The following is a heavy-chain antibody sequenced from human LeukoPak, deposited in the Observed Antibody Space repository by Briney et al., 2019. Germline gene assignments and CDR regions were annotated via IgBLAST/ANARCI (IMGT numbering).Heavy chain of an antibody. CDR3: AKDRPNYYGNNGHYYRRDGDS. CDR1: GFTFSIYA. Sequence: PGGSLRLSCAASGFTFSIYAMSWVRQAPGKGLGWVSSISGSGDLTYYAGSVKGRFTISRDNSKNTLYLQMNSLRAEDTAIYYCAKDRPNYYGNNGHYYRRDGDSWGQGTLVTVSS. D-gene: IGHD3-22*01. CDR2: ISGSGDLT. V-gene: IGHV3-23*01. J-gene: IGHJ5*01.